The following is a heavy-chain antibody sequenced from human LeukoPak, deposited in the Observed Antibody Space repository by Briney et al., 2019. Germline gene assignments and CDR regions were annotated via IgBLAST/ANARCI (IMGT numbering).Heavy chain of an antibody. J-gene: IGHJ4*02. Sequence: PSETLSLTCTVSGGSISSSSYYWGWIRQPPGKGLEWIGSIYYSGSTYYNPSLKSRVTISVDTSKNQFSLTVSSVTAADTAIYYCARDILDVGATHYFDYWGQGSLLTVSS. CDR2: IYYSGST. CDR3: ARDILDVGATHYFDY. D-gene: IGHD1-26*01. V-gene: IGHV4-39*07. CDR1: GGSISSSSYY.